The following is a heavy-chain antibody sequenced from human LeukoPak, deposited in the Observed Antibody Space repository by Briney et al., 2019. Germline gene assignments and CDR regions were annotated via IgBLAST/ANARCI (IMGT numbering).Heavy chain of an antibody. Sequence: GGSLRLSCAASGFAFSSSWMLWVHQGPGKGLVWVARINGDGTYTKYADSVKGRFTISRDNTKNTLYLQMNSLRVEDTAVYYCARDLSLSFDYWGRGTLVTVSS. CDR3: ARDLSLSFDY. J-gene: IGHJ4*02. CDR2: INGDGTYT. CDR1: GFAFSSSW. V-gene: IGHV3-74*01.